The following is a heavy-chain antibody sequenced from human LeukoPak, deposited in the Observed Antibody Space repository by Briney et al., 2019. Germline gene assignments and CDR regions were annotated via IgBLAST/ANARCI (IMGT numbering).Heavy chain of an antibody. V-gene: IGHV4-34*01. CDR3: ARGRHDITMIVVVMTSVSYYLDV. CDR1: GGSFSGYH. J-gene: IGHJ6*03. Sequence: PSETLSLTCAVYGGSFSGYHWTWIRQSPGRGLEWIVDINPSGSTYYNPSLKSRLTISVDTSKNQFSLKLRSVTAAETAVYYCARGRHDITMIVVVMTSVSYYLDVWGKGTTVTVS. D-gene: IGHD3-22*01. CDR2: INPSGST.